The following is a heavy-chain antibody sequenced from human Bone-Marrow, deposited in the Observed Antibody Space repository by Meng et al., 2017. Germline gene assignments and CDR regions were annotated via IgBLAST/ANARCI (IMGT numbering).Heavy chain of an antibody. CDR3: ARDPHAYEIKPYCGGDCIDY. CDR1: GFTFSYYE. CDR2: ISSNGNTK. D-gene: IGHD2-21*02. J-gene: IGHJ4*02. Sequence: GGSLRLSCVGSGFTFSYYEMNWVRQAPGKGLEWISYISSNGNTKYYAASVKGRFTISRDNAKNSLYLQMNSLRAEDTAVYYCARDPHAYEIKPYCGGDCIDYWGQGTLVTVSS. V-gene: IGHV3-48*03.